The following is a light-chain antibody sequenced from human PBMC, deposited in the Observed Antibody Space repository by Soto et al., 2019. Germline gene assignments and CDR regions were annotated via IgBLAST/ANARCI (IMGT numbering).Light chain of an antibody. CDR3: SSYTATRTVV. CDR1: SSDVGGYNY. CDR2: DVS. J-gene: IGLJ3*02. V-gene: IGLV2-14*03. Sequence: QSALTQPASVAGSPGQSITIACTGTSSDVGGYNYVSWYQLHPGKAPRLVIYDVSIRPPAVSDRFSGSTSGNTASLTISGLQAEDEADYYCSSYTATRTVVFGGGTKLTAL.